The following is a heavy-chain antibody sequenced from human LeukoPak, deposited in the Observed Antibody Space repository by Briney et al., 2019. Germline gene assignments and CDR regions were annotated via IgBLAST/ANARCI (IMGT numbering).Heavy chain of an antibody. Sequence: WASVKVSCKASGYTFTGSYMHWVRQAPGQGLEWMGWISAYNGNTNYAQKLQGRVTMTTDTSTSTAYMELRSLRSDDTAVYYCARGPLVGATLYYYYMDVWGKGTTVTVSS. CDR1: GYTFTGSY. CDR3: ARGPLVGATLYYYYMDV. CDR2: ISAYNGNT. D-gene: IGHD1-26*01. V-gene: IGHV1-18*04. J-gene: IGHJ6*03.